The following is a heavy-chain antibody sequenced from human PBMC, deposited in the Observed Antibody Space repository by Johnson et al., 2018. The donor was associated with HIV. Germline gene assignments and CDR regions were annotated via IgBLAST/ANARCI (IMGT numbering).Heavy chain of an antibody. V-gene: IGHV3-20*04. CDR2: INWNGGNT. Sequence: VQLVESGGGVVRPGGSLRLSCAASGFTFADHGMSWVRQGPGKGLEWVSGINWNGGNTGYADSVKGRFTVSRDNAKKSVYLQMNSLRAEDTAVYYCARDSFDISGQQHDAFDIWGQGTMVTVSS. CDR3: ARDSFDISGQQHDAFDI. J-gene: IGHJ3*02. D-gene: IGHD3-22*01. CDR1: GFTFADHG.